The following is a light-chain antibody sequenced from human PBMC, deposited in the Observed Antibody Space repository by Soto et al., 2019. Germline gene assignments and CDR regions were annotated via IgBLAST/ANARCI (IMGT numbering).Light chain of an antibody. Sequence: QSALTQPPSASGSPGQSVTISCTGTSSDIGAYNYVSWFQQHPGEAPKLIISEVNKRPSGVPNRFSGSKSGNTASLTVSGLQAEDEADYYCTSYGGRDNLIFGGGTQLPVL. CDR1: SSDIGAYNY. J-gene: IGLJ2*01. CDR3: TSYGGRDNLI. V-gene: IGLV2-8*01. CDR2: EVN.